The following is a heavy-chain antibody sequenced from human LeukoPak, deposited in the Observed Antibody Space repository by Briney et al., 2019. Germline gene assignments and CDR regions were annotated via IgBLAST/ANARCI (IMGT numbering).Heavy chain of an antibody. Sequence: SETLSLTCTVSGGSISSYYWSWIRQPPGKGLEWIGYIYYSGSTNYNPSLKSRVTISVDTSKNQFSLKLSSVTAADTAVYYCARDGGYCSSTSCSSGAFDIWGQGTMVTVSS. CDR3: ARDGGYCSSTSCSSGAFDI. CDR1: GGSISSYY. V-gene: IGHV4-59*01. J-gene: IGHJ3*02. CDR2: IYYSGST. D-gene: IGHD2-2*01.